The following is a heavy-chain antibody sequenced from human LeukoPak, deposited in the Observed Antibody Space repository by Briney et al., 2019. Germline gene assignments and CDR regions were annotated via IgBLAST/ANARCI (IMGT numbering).Heavy chain of an antibody. CDR2: ISTSSSYI. J-gene: IGHJ4*02. D-gene: IGHD5-12*01. CDR3: ARGRGYSGYDPTY. CDR1: GFTFSSYT. V-gene: IGHV3-21*01. Sequence: GGSLRLSCAASGFTFSSYTMNWVRQAPGKGLEWVSSISTSSSYIYYGDSVKGRFTISRDNAKNSVYLQMNSLRAEDTAVYFCARGRGYSGYDPTYWGQGTLVTVSS.